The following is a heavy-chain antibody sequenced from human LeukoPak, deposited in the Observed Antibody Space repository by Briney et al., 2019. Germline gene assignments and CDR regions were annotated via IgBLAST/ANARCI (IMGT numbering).Heavy chain of an antibody. D-gene: IGHD6-19*01. Sequence: PSETLSLTCAVSNYSISSGYYWGWIRQPPGKGLGWIGSIYRSGSTYYNPSLKSRVTLSVDTSKNQFSLKLSSVTAADTAVYYCARVYSTGWRFFDYWGQGTLVTVSS. V-gene: IGHV4-38-2*01. CDR2: IYRSGST. CDR1: NYSISSGYY. CDR3: ARVYSTGWRFFDY. J-gene: IGHJ4*02.